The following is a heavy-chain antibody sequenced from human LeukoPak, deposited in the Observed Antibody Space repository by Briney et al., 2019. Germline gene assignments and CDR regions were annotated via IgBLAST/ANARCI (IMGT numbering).Heavy chain of an antibody. CDR3: ATDDFDSSVPI. D-gene: IGHD3-22*01. CDR1: GFTFSDYN. CDR2: INKNSDST. V-gene: IGHV3-48*04. J-gene: IGHJ3*02. Sequence: GGSLRLSCEASGFTFSDYNMNWVRQAPGKGLEWIAYINKNSDSTYYADSVKGRFTISKSSARTSLYLHMNGLRAEDTAVYYCATDDFDSSVPIWGQGTMVTVSS.